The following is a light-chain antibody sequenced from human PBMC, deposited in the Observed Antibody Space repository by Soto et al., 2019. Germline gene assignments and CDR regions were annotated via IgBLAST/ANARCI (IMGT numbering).Light chain of an antibody. Sequence: DIQMTQSPSTLSGSVGDRVTITCRASQTISSWLAWYQQKPGKAPKLLIYKAYTLKSGVPSRFSGSGSGTEFTLTISSLQTDDSATYYCQHYNSYSEAFGQGTQVELK. V-gene: IGKV1-5*03. CDR2: KAY. CDR3: QHYNSYSEA. J-gene: IGKJ1*01. CDR1: QTISSW.